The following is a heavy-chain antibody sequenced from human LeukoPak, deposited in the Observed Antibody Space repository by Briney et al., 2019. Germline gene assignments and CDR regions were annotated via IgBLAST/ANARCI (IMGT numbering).Heavy chain of an antibody. CDR1: GFTFSTYW. Sequence: GGSLRLSCAASGFTFSTYWMHWVRQAPGKGLVWVSRINSDGSSTNYADSVKGRFTISRDNAKNTLYLQMNSLRAEDTAVHYCASGYTYGYPYWGQGTLVTVSS. J-gene: IGHJ4*02. CDR3: ASGYTYGYPY. CDR2: INSDGSST. D-gene: IGHD5-18*01. V-gene: IGHV3-74*01.